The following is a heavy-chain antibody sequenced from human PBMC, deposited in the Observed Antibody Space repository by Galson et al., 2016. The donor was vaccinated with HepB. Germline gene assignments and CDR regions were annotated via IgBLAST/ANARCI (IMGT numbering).Heavy chain of an antibody. V-gene: IGHV3-21*01. CDR3: TRAYVGKARRGTYWYFDL. J-gene: IGHJ2*01. Sequence: SLRPSCAASGFTVNSYNMNGVRKAPGKGREWVSSITSSSNYIYYADSVRGRFTISRDNAKNSLHLQMNSLRAEDTAVYYCTRAYVGKARRGTYWYFDLWGRGTLVTVSS. D-gene: IGHD4-23*01. CDR1: GFTVNSYN. CDR2: ITSSSNYI.